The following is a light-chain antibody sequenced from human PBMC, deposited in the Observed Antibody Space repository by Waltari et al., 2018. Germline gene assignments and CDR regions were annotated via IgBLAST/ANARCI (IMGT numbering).Light chain of an antibody. CDR3: QSYDNSLGEAV. J-gene: IGLJ3*02. CDR2: ENP. CDR1: SSNLGSGYD. Sequence: QSVLTQPPSVSGAPGQTISISCTGGSSNLGSGYDVHWYQQLPGTAPQLLIYENPSRPTGVPDRFSGYKSDTSASLAISGLQAEDEADYYCQSYDNSLGEAVFGGGTKLTVL. V-gene: IGLV1-40*01.